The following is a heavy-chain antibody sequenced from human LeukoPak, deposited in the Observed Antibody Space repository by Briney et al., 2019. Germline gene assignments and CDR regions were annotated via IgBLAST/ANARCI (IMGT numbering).Heavy chain of an antibody. V-gene: IGHV3-23*01. Sequence: GGSLRLSCAASGFTFSSYAMSWVRQAPGKGLEWVSAIRGSGGSTYYADSVKGRFTISRDNSKNTLFLQMNSLRAEDTAVYYCAKDGGDYGGHWGQGTLVTVSS. CDR3: AKDGGDYGGH. J-gene: IGHJ4*02. CDR1: GFTFSSYA. D-gene: IGHD4/OR15-4a*01. CDR2: IRGSGGST.